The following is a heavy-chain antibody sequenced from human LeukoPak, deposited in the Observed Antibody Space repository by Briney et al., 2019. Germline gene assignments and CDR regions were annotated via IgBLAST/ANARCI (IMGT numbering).Heavy chain of an antibody. Sequence: GESLEISCKGSGYSFTSYWIGWVRQIPGKGLEWVGIIYPGDSDTRYSPSFQGQVTISADKSISTAYLQWSSLKASDTAMYYCASSYCSGGSCVDYWGQGTLVTVSS. CDR1: GYSFTSYW. D-gene: IGHD2-15*01. V-gene: IGHV5-51*01. J-gene: IGHJ4*02. CDR2: IYPGDSDT. CDR3: ASSYCSGGSCVDY.